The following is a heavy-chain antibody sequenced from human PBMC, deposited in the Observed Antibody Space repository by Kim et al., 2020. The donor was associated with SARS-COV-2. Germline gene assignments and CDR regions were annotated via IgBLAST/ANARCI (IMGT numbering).Heavy chain of an antibody. J-gene: IGHJ4*02. CDR1: GGTFSSYA. V-gene: IGHV1-69*13. D-gene: IGHD3-22*01. Sequence: SVKVSCKASGGTFSSYAISWVRQAPGQGLEWMGGIIPPFHTADYAQKFQGRVTITADESTSTVYMELSSLRSEDTAVYYCARDPIVVAGNYFDYWGQGTLVIVSS. CDR2: IIPPFHTA. CDR3: ARDPIVVAGNYFDY.